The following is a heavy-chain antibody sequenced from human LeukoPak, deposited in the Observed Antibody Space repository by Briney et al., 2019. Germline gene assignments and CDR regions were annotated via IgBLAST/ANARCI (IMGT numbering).Heavy chain of an antibody. CDR3: ARRTYYDSSGYYLDY. J-gene: IGHJ4*02. CDR1: GGSVSSYY. D-gene: IGHD3-22*01. CDR2: IYYSGST. V-gene: IGHV4-59*05. Sequence: SETLSLTCTVSGGSVSSYYWSWIRQPPGKGLEWIGSIYYSGSTYYNPSLKSRVTISVDTSKNQFSLKLSSVTAADTAVYYCARRTYYDSSGYYLDYWGQGTLVTVSS.